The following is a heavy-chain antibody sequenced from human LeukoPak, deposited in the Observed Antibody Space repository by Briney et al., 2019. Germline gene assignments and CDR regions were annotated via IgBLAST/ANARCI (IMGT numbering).Heavy chain of an antibody. D-gene: IGHD3-10*02. Sequence: ASVKVSCKASGYTFTGYYMHWVRQAPGQGLEWMGWINPNSGGTNYAQKFQGRVTMTRDTSISTAYMELSSLRAEDTAVYYCARDAGYYVHDLWGQGTLVTVSS. CDR3: ARDAGYYVHDL. V-gene: IGHV1-2*02. J-gene: IGHJ5*02. CDR1: GYTFTGYY. CDR2: INPNSGGT.